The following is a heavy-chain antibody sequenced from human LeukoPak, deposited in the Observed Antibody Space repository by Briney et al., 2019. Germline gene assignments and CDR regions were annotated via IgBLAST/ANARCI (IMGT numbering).Heavy chain of an antibody. CDR1: GFTVSSYV. CDR2: KSHDGSNA. V-gene: IGHV3-30*04. J-gene: IGHJ4*02. D-gene: IGHD5-24*01. Sequence: QAGGSLRLSCAASGFTVSSYVMHWVRQAPGKGLEWVASKSHDGSNAYFADSVRGRFSISSDNSKNTLYVQMNSLRVEDTAVYYCARGRDGYNRHSDYWGQGTLVTVSS. CDR3: ARGRDGYNRHSDY.